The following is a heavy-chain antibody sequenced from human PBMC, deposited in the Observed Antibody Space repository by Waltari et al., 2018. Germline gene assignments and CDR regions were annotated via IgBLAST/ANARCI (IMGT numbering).Heavy chain of an antibody. V-gene: IGHV3-30*02. CDR2: IWFEGSDT. CDR1: GFTFSNFG. D-gene: IGHD2-2*02. CDR3: AKDAFGNTYLDF. Sequence: QVNLVESGGGVVQPGGSLRLSCATSGFTFSNFGMHWVQPAPGKGMEWVALIWFEGSDTFYADSVRGRFTISRDNSARTLYLDMDSLRLDDTAMYYCAKDAFGNTYLDFWGQGTLVTVSS. J-gene: IGHJ4*02.